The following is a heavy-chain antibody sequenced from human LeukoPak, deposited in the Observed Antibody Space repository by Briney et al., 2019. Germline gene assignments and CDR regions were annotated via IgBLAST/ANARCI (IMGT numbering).Heavy chain of an antibody. J-gene: IGHJ4*02. CDR3: ARSPRVGATTLGY. V-gene: IGHV1-2*02. D-gene: IGHD1-26*01. CDR1: GYTFTRYY. CDR2: INPHSGGT. Sequence: GASVKVSCKACGYTFTRYYMHWVRQAPGQGLEGMGWINPHSGGTKYAQKFQGRVTMTRDTSISTAYMELSRLRSDDTAVYYCARSPRVGATTLGYWGQGTLVTVSS.